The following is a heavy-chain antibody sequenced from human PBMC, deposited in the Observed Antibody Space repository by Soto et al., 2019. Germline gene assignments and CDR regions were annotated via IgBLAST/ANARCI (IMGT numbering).Heavy chain of an antibody. CDR2: IYYSGST. CDR1: GGSISSGGYY. V-gene: IGHV4-31*03. CDR3: ARANEYSGSDVYYYYGMDV. Sequence: QVQLQESGPGLVKPSQTLSLTCTVSGGSISSGGYYWSWIRQHPGKGLEWIGYIYYSGSTYYNPSLKSRVTISVDTSKNQFSLKLSSVTAADTAVYYCARANEYSGSDVYYYYGMDVWGQGTTVTVSS. J-gene: IGHJ6*02. D-gene: IGHD6-6*01.